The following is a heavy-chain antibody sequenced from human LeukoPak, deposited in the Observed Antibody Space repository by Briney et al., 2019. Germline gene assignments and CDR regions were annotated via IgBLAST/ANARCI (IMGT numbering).Heavy chain of an antibody. CDR2: ISSSSSYI. J-gene: IGHJ3*02. V-gene: IGHV3-21*01. CDR1: GFTFSSYE. CDR3: ARDSIAARPDAFDI. D-gene: IGHD6-6*01. Sequence: PGGSLRLSCAASGFTFSSYEMNWVRQAPGKGLEWVSSISSSSSYIYYADSVKGRFTISRDNAKNSLYLQMNSLRAEDTAVYYCARDSIAARPDAFDIWGQGTMVTVSS.